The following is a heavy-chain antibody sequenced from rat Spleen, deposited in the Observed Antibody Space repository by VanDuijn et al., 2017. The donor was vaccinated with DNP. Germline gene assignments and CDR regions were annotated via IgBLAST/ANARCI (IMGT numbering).Heavy chain of an antibody. Sequence: EVQLVESGGGLVQPGRSLKLSCAASGFTFSDYNMAWVRQAPKKGLEWVTTISFDGSSTHYRDSVKGRFTISRDNAESTLYLQMDSLRSEDTATYYCARDYDGSFYHGFDYWGQGVLVTVSS. CDR3: ARDYDGSFYHGFDY. D-gene: IGHD1-12*02. CDR2: ISFDGSST. V-gene: IGHV5-7*01. CDR1: GFTFSDYN. J-gene: IGHJ2*01.